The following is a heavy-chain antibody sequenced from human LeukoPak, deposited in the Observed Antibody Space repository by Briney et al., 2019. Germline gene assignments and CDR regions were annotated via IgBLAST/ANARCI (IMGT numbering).Heavy chain of an antibody. J-gene: IGHJ5*02. CDR3: AREHSGYDYANWFDP. Sequence: ASVKVSCKASGYTFTGYYMHWVRQAPGQGLEWMGWINPNSGGTNYAQKFQGRVTMTRDTSISTAYMELSRLRSDDTAVYYCAREHSGYDYANWFDPWGQGTLVTVSS. D-gene: IGHD5-12*01. CDR2: INPNSGGT. CDR1: GYTFTGYY. V-gene: IGHV1-2*02.